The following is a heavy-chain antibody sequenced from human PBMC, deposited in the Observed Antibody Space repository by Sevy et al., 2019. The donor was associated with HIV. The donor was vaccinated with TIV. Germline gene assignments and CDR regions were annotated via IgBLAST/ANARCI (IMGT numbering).Heavy chain of an antibody. Sequence: ASVKVSCKASGDTFTNNYIHWVRQAPGQGLEWMEMVDPSAGNTTYAQKFQGRVTMTRDTSTSILYMDLSSLRSEYTAVYYCVRADPDQHFDSWGQGTLVTVSS. CDR1: GDTFTNNY. J-gene: IGHJ4*02. CDR2: VDPSAGNT. CDR3: VRADPDQHFDS. V-gene: IGHV1-46*01.